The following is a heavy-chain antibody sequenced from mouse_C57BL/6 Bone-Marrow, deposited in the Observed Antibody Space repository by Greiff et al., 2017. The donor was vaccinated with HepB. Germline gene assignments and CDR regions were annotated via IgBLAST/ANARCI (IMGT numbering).Heavy chain of an antibody. J-gene: IGHJ3*01. Sequence: VKLQQSGAELARPGASVKLSCKASGYTFTSYGISWVKQRTGQGLEWIGEIYPRSGNTYYNEKFKGKATLTADKSSSTAYMELRSLTSEDSAVYFCARKGYGSRAWFAYWGQGTLVTVSA. CDR3: ARKGYGSRAWFAY. CDR2: IYPRSGNT. CDR1: GYTFTSYG. D-gene: IGHD1-1*01. V-gene: IGHV1-81*01.